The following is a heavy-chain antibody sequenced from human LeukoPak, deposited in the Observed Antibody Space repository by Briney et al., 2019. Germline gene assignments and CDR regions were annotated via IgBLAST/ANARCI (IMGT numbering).Heavy chain of an antibody. J-gene: IGHJ3*02. CDR2: IGSRSNSI. V-gene: IGHV3-21*01. Sequence: GGSLRLSCAASGFTFTSHSMNWVRQAPGKGLEWVSSIGSRSNSIYYADSVKGRFTISRDNAKNSLYLQMNSLRAEDTAVYYCARETSESFDIWGQGTMVTVSS. CDR1: GFTFTSHS. D-gene: IGHD2-2*01. CDR3: ARETSESFDI.